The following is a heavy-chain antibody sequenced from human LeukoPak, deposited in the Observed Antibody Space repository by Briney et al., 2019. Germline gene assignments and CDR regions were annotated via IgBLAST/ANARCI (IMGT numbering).Heavy chain of an antibody. J-gene: IGHJ4*02. CDR1: GFTFSSYA. V-gene: IGHV3-23*01. CDR2: ISASSSI. D-gene: IGHD3-22*01. CDR3: AKGSYYDSSGYYYFDH. Sequence: GGSLRLSCAASGFTFSSYAMNWVRQAPGKGLEWVSGISASSSIYYADSVKGRFTISRDNSKNTLYLQVNSLRADDTAVYYCAKGSYYDSSGYYYFDHWGQGTLVTVSS.